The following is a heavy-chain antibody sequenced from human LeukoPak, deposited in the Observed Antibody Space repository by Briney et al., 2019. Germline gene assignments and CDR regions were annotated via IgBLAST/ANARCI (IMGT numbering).Heavy chain of an antibody. V-gene: IGHV1-69*04. CDR2: IIPILGIA. Sequence: SVKVSCKASGGTFSSYAISWVRQAPGQGLEWMGRIIPILGIANYAQKLQGRVTMTTDTSTSTAYMELRSLRSDDTAVYYCARDDAQLWSHFDYWGQGTLVTVSS. CDR3: ARDDAQLWSHFDY. D-gene: IGHD5-18*01. J-gene: IGHJ4*02. CDR1: GGTFSSYA.